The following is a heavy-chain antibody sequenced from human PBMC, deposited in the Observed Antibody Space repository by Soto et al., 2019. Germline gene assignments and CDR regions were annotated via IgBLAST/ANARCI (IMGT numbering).Heavy chain of an antibody. V-gene: IGHV2-26*01. CDR2: IFSNDEK. Sequence: QVTLKESGPVLVKPTETLTLTCTVSGFSLSNARMGVSWIRQPPGKALEWLAHIFSNDEKSYSTSLKSRLNISKDTSKSQVVLTMTNMDPVDTATYYCARITFDYYDSSDWGQGTLVTVSS. J-gene: IGHJ4*02. D-gene: IGHD3-22*01. CDR1: GFSLSNARMG. CDR3: ARITFDYYDSSD.